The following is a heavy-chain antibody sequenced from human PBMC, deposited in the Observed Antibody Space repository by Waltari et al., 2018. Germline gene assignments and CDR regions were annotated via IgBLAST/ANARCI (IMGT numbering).Heavy chain of an antibody. CDR3: ARHWKRSGYRFDP. J-gene: IGHJ5*02. CDR2: IYYSEST. V-gene: IGHV4-39*01. D-gene: IGHD5-12*01. CDR1: GGSISSGGYY. Sequence: QLRLQESGPGLVKPSVTLSLTCTVSGGSISSGGYYWGWIRQSPGKGLEWIGSIYYSESTYYNPTLESRVTISGDTSKNEFSLKLSSVTAADTAVYYCARHWKRSGYRFDPWGQGTLVTVSS.